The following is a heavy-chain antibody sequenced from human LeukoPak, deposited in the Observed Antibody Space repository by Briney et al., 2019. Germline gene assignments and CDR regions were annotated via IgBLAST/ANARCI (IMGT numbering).Heavy chain of an antibody. CDR3: ARGLPRIMRELLRSRPKPLNFDY. J-gene: IGHJ4*02. CDR1: GGSFSGYY. V-gene: IGHV4-34*01. Sequence: SETLSLTCAVYGGSFSGYYWSWIRQPPGKGLEWIGEINHSGSTNYNLSLKSRVTISVDTSKNQFSLKLSSVTAADTAVYYCARGLPRIMRELLRSRPKPLNFDYWGQGTLVTVSS. D-gene: IGHD1-26*01. CDR2: INHSGST.